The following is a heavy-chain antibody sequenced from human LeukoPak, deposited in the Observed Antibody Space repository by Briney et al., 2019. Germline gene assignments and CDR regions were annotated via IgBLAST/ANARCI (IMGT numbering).Heavy chain of an antibody. Sequence: GGSLRLSCAASGFTFSSYEMNWVRQAPGKGLEWVSFISSSGSAIHYADSVRGRFTISRRNSNNMLFLQLDNVRVEDTAVYYCARSRRLEWLFLDVWGQGTTVIVSS. V-gene: IGHV3-48*03. CDR1: GFTFSSYE. D-gene: IGHD3-3*01. CDR3: ARSRRLEWLFLDV. J-gene: IGHJ6*02. CDR2: ISSSGSAI.